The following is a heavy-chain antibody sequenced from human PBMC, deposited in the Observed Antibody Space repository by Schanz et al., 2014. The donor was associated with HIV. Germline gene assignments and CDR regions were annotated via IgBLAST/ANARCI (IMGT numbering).Heavy chain of an antibody. CDR1: GFTITSYG. D-gene: IGHD1-26*01. CDR3: AKAKGSYSATTFYFDF. CDR2: ISGSGGST. J-gene: IGHJ4*02. Sequence: EVQLLESGGGLVQPGGSLRLSCAVSGFTITSYGMSWVRQAPGKALEWVSTISGSGGSTYYADSVKGRFAISRDKSKNTLYLQMNSLRVEDTAVYYCAKAKGSYSATTFYFDFWGQGTLVTVSS. V-gene: IGHV3-23*01.